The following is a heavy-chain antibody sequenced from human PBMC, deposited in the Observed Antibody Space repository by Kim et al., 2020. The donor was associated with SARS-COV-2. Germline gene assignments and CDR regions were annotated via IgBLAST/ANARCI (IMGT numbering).Heavy chain of an antibody. J-gene: IGHJ5*02. CDR3: ARVPDTYRFDP. V-gene: IGHV4-59*13. CDR1: GGSISSYY. Sequence: SETLSLTCTVSGGSISSYYWSWIRQPPGKGLEWIGYIYYSGSTNYNPSLKSRVTISVDTSKNQFSLKLSSVTAADTAVYYCARVPDTYRFDPWGQGTLVTVSS. D-gene: IGHD5-18*01. CDR2: IYYSGST.